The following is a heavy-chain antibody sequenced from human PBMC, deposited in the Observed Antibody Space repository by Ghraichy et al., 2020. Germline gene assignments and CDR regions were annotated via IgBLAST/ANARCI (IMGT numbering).Heavy chain of an antibody. D-gene: IGHD5-12*01. V-gene: IGHV3-7*01. J-gene: IGHJ6*02. CDR3: AGPSGSKEGFSYYYYGPDV. Sequence: LSLTCAASGFTFSSYWMSWVRQAPGKGLEWVANIRKDGSDKYYVDSAKGRFTISRDNAKNSLYLQMNSLRAEDTAVYYCAGPSGSKEGFSYYYYGPDVWGQGTTVTVSS. CDR2: IRKDGSDK. CDR1: GFTFSSYW.